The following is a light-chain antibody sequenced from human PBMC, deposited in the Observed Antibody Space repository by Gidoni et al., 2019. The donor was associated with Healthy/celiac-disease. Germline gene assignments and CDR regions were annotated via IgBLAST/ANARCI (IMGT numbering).Light chain of an antibody. V-gene: IGLV9-49*01. CDR1: SRYSNHK. J-gene: IGLJ2*01. Sequence: QPVLTQPPSASASPGASVTLTCTLRSRYSNHKVDWYQQRPGKGPRFVMRVGTGGIVGSKGDGIPDRFSVLGSGLNRYLTIKNIQEEDESDYHCGADHGSGSNFVVVFGGGTKLTVL. CDR3: GADHGSGSNFVVV. CDR2: VGTGGIVG.